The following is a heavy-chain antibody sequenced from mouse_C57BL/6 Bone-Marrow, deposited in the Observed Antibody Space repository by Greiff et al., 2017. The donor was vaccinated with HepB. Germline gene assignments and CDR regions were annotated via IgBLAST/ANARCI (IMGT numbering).Heavy chain of an antibody. J-gene: IGHJ4*01. Sequence: EVQLVESGGGLVQPGRSLRLSCATSGFTFSDFYMEWVRQAPGKGLEWIAASRNKANDYKTEYSASVKGRFIVSRDTSQSILYLQMNALRAEDTAMYSCARAYDYDGAIDYWGQGTTVTVSS. CDR3: ARAYDYDGAIDY. D-gene: IGHD2-4*01. CDR2: SRNKANDYKT. V-gene: IGHV7-1*01. CDR1: GFTFSDFY.